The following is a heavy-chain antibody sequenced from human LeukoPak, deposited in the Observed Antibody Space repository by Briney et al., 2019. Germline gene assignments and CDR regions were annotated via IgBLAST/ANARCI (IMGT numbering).Heavy chain of an antibody. J-gene: IGHJ4*02. V-gene: IGHV4-34*01. CDR2: INHSGST. Sequence: SETLSLTCAVYGGSFSGYYWSWIRQPPGKGLEWIGEINHSGSTNYNPSLKSRVTISVDTSKNQFSLKLSSVTAADTAVYYCARDSFLTMVRGVIGYWGQGTLVTVSS. D-gene: IGHD3-10*01. CDR3: ARDSFLTMVRGVIGY. CDR1: GGSFSGYY.